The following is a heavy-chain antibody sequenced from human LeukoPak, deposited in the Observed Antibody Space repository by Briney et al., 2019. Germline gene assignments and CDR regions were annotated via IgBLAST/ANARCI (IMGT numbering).Heavy chain of an antibody. D-gene: IGHD3-22*01. J-gene: IGHJ4*02. CDR2: ISYDGSNK. CDR3: AREHYYDSPSEFDY. CDR1: GFTFSSYA. Sequence: GGSLRLSCAASGFTFSSYAMHWVRQAPGKGLEWVAVISYDGSNKYYADSVKGRFTISRDNSKSTLYLQMNSLRAEDTAVYYCAREHYYDSPSEFDYWGQGTLVTVSS. V-gene: IGHV3-30*04.